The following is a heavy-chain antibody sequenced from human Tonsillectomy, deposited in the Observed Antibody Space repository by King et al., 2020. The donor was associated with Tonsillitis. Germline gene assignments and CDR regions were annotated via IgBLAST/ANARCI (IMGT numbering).Heavy chain of an antibody. V-gene: IGHV3-9*01. CDR1: GFIFDDYA. CDR3: AKGMFGDGVSVEYFDF. Sequence: VQLVESGGGLIQPGRSLRLSCVASGFIFDDYAMHWVRQAPGKGLEWVSGISWKSGTKAYGDSVQGRFTISRDNAKKSLFLQMNSLRPEDTALYYCAKGMFGDGVSVEYFDFWGQGTLVSVSA. D-gene: IGHD2-8*01. J-gene: IGHJ4*02. CDR2: ISWKSGTK.